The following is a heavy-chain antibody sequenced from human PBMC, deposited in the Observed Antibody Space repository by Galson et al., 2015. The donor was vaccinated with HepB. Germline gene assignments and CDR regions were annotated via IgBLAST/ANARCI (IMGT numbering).Heavy chain of an antibody. CDR2: ITPIFGTA. CDR3: ARARIVGAATGYYGMDV. J-gene: IGHJ6*02. D-gene: IGHD1-26*01. V-gene: IGHV1-69*05. CDR1: GGTFSNND. Sequence: SVKVSCKASGGTFSNNDISWVRQAPGQGLEWMGGITPIFGTASYSQKFQGRVTITRDTSASTAYMELSSLRSEDTAVYYCARARIVGAATGYYGMDVWGQGTTVTVSS.